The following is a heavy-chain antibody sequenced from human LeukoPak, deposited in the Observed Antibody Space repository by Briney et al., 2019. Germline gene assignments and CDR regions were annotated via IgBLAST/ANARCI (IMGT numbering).Heavy chain of an antibody. V-gene: IGHV3-30*02. D-gene: IGHD6-13*01. CDR3: AKDRYSSSWYTRARYFDY. Sequence: QPGGSLRLSCAASGFTFSSYGMHWVRQAPGKGLEWVAFIRYDGSNKYYADSVKGRFTISRDNSKNTLYLQMNSLRAEDTAVYYCAKDRYSSSWYTRARYFDYWGQGTLVTVSS. CDR2: IRYDGSNK. J-gene: IGHJ4*02. CDR1: GFTFSSYG.